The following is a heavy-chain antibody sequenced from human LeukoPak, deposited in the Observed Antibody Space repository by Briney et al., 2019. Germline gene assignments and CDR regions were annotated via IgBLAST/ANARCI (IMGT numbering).Heavy chain of an antibody. D-gene: IGHD3-22*01. CDR1: GYTFTSYD. V-gene: IGHV1-8*01. CDR3: ARGGYYDSSGYYYGDAFDI. CDR2: MNPNSGNT. J-gene: IGHJ3*02. Sequence: VASVKVSCKASGYTFTSYDINWVRQATGQGLEWMGWMNPNSGNTGYAQKFQGRVTMTRNTSISTAYMELSSLRSEDTAVYYCARGGYYDSSGYYYGDAFDIWGQGTMVTVSS.